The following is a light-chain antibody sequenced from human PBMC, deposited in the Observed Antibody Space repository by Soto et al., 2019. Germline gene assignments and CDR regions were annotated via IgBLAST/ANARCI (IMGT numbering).Light chain of an antibody. J-gene: IGKJ1*01. CDR2: GAS. CDR1: QSVSSN. CDR3: QPYNNWPPWT. Sequence: EIVMTQSPATLSVSPGERATLSCRASQSVSSNLAWYQQKPGQAPRLLIYGASTRATGIPARFSGSGSGTEFTLTISSLQSEDFAVYYCQPYNNWPPWTFGQGTKVE. V-gene: IGKV3-15*01.